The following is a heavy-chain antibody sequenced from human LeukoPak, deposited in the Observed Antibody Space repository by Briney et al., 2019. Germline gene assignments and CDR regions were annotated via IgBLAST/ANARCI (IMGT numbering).Heavy chain of an antibody. D-gene: IGHD5-12*01. Sequence: GSLRLSCAASVFTPSADGMHWGAQGPGKGGMWFSRINGEGSSRSYADSVKGRFTISRDTAKNTVYLQMNSLRAEDTAVYYCARGGSGYDWGAYWGQGTLVTVSS. CDR3: ARGGSGYDWGAY. CDR2: INGEGSSR. J-gene: IGHJ4*02. CDR1: VFTPSADG. V-gene: IGHV3-74*01.